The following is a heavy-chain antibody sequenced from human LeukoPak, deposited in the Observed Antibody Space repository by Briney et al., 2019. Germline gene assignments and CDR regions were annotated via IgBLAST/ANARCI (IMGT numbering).Heavy chain of an antibody. CDR3: ARGLQLLWFGELPSH. CDR2: MNPNSGNT. CDR1: GYTFTSYD. Sequence: ASVKVSCKASGYTFTSYDINWVRQATGQGLEWMGWMNPNSGNTGYAQKFQGRVTMTRNTSISTAYMELSSLRSEDTAVYYCARGLQLLWFGELPSHWGQGTLVTVSS. V-gene: IGHV1-8*01. D-gene: IGHD3-10*01. J-gene: IGHJ4*02.